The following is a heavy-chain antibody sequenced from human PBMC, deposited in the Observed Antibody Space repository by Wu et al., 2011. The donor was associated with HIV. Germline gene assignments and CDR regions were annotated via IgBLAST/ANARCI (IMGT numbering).Heavy chain of an antibody. CDR3: ARELPKGGYGGNRYFQH. CDR1: GYTFTSYD. Sequence: QVQLVQSGAEVKKPGASVKVSCKASGYTFTSYDINWVRQAPGQGLEWMGWINPNSGGTNYAQKFQGRVTMTRDTSISTAYMELSRLRSDDTAVYYCARELPKGGYGGNRYFQHWGQGTLVTVSS. V-gene: IGHV1-2*02. CDR2: INPNSGGT. D-gene: IGHD4-23*01. J-gene: IGHJ1*01.